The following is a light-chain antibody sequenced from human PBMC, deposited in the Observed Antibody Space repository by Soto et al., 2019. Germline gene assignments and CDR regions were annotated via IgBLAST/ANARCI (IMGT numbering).Light chain of an antibody. V-gene: IGKV1-39*01. CDR2: TAS. Sequence: DIKMTQSPSSLSASVGDRVTNTCRASQSINSYLNWYQQKPGKAPKLLIYTASSLQSGVPSRFSGSGSGTDFTLTISSLQPEDFTTYYCQQSHSAPLTFGQGTKVDIK. CDR3: QQSHSAPLT. J-gene: IGKJ1*01. CDR1: QSINSY.